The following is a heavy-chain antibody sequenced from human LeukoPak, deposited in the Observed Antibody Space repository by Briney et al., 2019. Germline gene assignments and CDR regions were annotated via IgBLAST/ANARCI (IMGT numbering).Heavy chain of an antibody. V-gene: IGHV3-7*01. CDR3: ARSGGELRLGYYFDY. D-gene: IGHD1-26*01. CDR1: GFTFSSYW. CDR2: IKQDGSEK. J-gene: IGHJ4*02. Sequence: GGSLRLSCAASGFTFSSYWMSWVRQAPGKGVEWVANIKQDGSEKYYVDSVKGRFTISRDNAKNSLYLQMNSLRAEDTAVYYCARSGGELRLGYYFDYWGQGTLVTVSS.